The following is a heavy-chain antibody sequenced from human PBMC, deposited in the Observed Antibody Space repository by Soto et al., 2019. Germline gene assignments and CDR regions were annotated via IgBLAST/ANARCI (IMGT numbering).Heavy chain of an antibody. V-gene: IGHV4-34*01. D-gene: IGHD3-22*01. J-gene: IGHJ4*02. Sequence: SETLSLTCAVYGGSFSGYYWSWIRQPPGKGLEWIGEINHSGSTNYNPSLKSRVTISVDTSKNQFSLKLSSVTAADTAVYYCARASDSSGYYLDYFDDWGQGTLVPVSS. CDR1: GGSFSGYY. CDR3: ARASDSSGYYLDYFDD. CDR2: INHSGST.